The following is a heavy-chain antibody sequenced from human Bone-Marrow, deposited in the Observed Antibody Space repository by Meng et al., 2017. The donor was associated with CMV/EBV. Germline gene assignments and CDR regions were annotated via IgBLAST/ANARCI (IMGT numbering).Heavy chain of an antibody. D-gene: IGHD3-3*01. CDR2: IYYSGST. J-gene: IGHJ5*02. Sequence: SETLSLTCTVSGGSISSSSYYWGWIRQPPGKGLEWIGSIYYSGSTYYNPSLKSRVTISVDTSKNQFSLKLSSVTAADTAVYYCARGLYVLRFLEWLKDNWFDPWGQGTLVTVSS. CDR1: GGSISSSSYY. CDR3: ARGLYVLRFLEWLKDNWFDP. V-gene: IGHV4-39*01.